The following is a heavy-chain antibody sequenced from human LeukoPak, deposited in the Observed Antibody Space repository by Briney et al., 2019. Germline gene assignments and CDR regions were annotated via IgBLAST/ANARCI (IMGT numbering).Heavy chain of an antibody. V-gene: IGHV1-69*13. Sequence: SVKVSCKASGGTFSSYAISWVRQAPGQGLEWMGGIIPIFGSPSYAQNFQGRVTITADESTSTAYMELSSLRSEDTAVYYCARADSSSWSDYYYYGMDVWGQGTTVTVSS. CDR1: GGTFSSYA. CDR3: ARADSSSWSDYYYYGMDV. D-gene: IGHD6-13*01. J-gene: IGHJ6*02. CDR2: IIPIFGSP.